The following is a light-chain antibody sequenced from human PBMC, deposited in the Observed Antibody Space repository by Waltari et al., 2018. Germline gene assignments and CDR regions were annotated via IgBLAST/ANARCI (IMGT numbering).Light chain of an antibody. V-gene: IGKV3-15*01. Sequence: EIIMTHSSSTLSLSPGERATPSCRASQNVNSNLAWYQQKPGQAPRLLIYGASIRATGIPARFSGSGSGTQFTLTINSLQSEDSAVYFCQQHNDWPPWTFGQGTKVELK. CDR3: QQHNDWPPWT. CDR1: QNVNSN. J-gene: IGKJ1*01. CDR2: GAS.